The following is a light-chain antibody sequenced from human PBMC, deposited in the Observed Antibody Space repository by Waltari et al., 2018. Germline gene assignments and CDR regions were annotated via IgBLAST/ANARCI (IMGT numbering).Light chain of an antibody. CDR1: SSDIGRYNF. CDR3: DSYVDHKRV. Sequence: AQTQPASVTGSSGPSISITCTGTSSDIGRYNFVSWFQQHPGKVPKLVIYEASKRPSGVSSRFSGSKSGNTASRTISGLQAEDVADYYCDSYVDHKRVCGGGTKVTVL. J-gene: IGLJ3*02. V-gene: IGLV2-23*01. CDR2: EAS.